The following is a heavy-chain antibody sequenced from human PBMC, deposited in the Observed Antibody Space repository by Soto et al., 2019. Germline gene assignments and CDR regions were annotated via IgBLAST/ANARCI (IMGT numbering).Heavy chain of an antibody. CDR2: IWSDGSKR. J-gene: IGHJ5*02. Sequence: XGSLGLSCAASGFTFSGYGMHGVRQAPGKGLEWVAVIWSDGSKRYYADSLRGRFTISRDNSRNTLYLQINSLRAEDTAVYYCARDRTTIFGVVISHYFDPWGQGTLVTVSS. D-gene: IGHD3-3*01. CDR1: GFTFSGYG. V-gene: IGHV3-33*01. CDR3: ARDRTTIFGVVISHYFDP.